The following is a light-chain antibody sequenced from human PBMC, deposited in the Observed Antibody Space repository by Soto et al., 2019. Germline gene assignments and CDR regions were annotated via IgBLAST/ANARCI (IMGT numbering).Light chain of an antibody. V-gene: IGLV2-14*01. Sequence: QSVLTQPASVSGSPGQSITISCTGTSSVVGGYNYVSWYQQHPGKAPKLMIYDVSNRPSGVSNRFSGSKSGNTASLTISGLQAEDEDDYYCSSYTSSSTLGFGGGTKVTVL. CDR2: DVS. J-gene: IGLJ2*01. CDR3: SSYTSSSTLG. CDR1: SSVVGGYNY.